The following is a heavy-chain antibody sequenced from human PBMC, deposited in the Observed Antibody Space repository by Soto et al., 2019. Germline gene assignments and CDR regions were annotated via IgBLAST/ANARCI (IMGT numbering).Heavy chain of an antibody. Sequence: PSETLSLTCTVSGGSISSYYWSWIRQPPGKGLEWIGYIYYSGSTNYNPSLKSRVTISVDTSKNQFSLKLSSVTAADTAVYYCARGGYSSGWDYFDYWGQGALVTV. CDR1: GGSISSYY. D-gene: IGHD6-19*01. J-gene: IGHJ4*02. CDR3: ARGGYSSGWDYFDY. CDR2: IYYSGST. V-gene: IGHV4-59*01.